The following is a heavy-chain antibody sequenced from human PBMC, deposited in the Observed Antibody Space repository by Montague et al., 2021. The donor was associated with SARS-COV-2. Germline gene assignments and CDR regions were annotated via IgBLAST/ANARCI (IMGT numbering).Heavy chain of an antibody. CDR2: IYYSGGI. CDR3: AGAVSVRRAVNWFDP. CDR1: GGSMSDHY. V-gene: IGHV4-59*11. Sequence: SETLSLTCTVSGGSMSDHYWAWIRQPPGKGLEWLAYIYYSGGINSNASLKSRVTMSVGTSKNQFSLKLTSVTAADTAVYYCAGAVSVRRAVNWFDPWGQGTLVTVSS. J-gene: IGHJ5*02. D-gene: IGHD3-10*01.